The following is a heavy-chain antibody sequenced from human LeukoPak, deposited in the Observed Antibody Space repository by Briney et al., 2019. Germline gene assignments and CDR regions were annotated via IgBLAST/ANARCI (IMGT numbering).Heavy chain of an antibody. J-gene: IGHJ6*02. Sequence: ASVKVSCKVSGYTLTELSMHWVRQAPGKGLEWMGGFDPEDGETTYAQKFQGRVTVTEDTSTDTAYKELSSLRSEDTAVYYCATGVGYCSGGSCYRGDYYYAMDVWGQGTTVTVS. CDR1: GYTLTELS. CDR2: FDPEDGET. CDR3: ATGVGYCSGGSCYRGDYYYAMDV. V-gene: IGHV1-24*01. D-gene: IGHD2-15*01.